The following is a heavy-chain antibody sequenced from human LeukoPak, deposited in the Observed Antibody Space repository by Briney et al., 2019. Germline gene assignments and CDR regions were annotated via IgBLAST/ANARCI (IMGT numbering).Heavy chain of an antibody. J-gene: IGHJ4*02. CDR2: ISSSSSYI. V-gene: IGHV3-21*01. CDR3: ARGARGYYDSSGYYLDY. CDR1: GFTFSSYS. Sequence: PGGSLRLSCAASGFTFSSYSMNWVRQAQGKGLGWVSSISSSSSYIYYADSVKGRFTISRDNAKNSLYLQMNSLRAEDTPVYYCARGARGYYDSSGYYLDYWGQGTLVTVSS. D-gene: IGHD3-22*01.